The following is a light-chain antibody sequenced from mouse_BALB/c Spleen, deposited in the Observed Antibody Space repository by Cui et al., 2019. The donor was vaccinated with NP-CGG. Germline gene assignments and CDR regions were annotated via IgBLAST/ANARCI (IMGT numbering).Light chain of an antibody. V-gene: IGLV1*01. J-gene: IGLJ1*01. CDR3: ALWYSNHWV. CDR2: GTN. Sequence: QAVVTQESALTPLPDATVPLTFRSSTGSVTTRNYANWVQEKPDHLFTGLIGGTNNRAPGVPARFSGSLIGDKAALTITGAQTEDEAIYFCALWYSNHWVFGGGTKLTVL. CDR1: TGSVTTRNY.